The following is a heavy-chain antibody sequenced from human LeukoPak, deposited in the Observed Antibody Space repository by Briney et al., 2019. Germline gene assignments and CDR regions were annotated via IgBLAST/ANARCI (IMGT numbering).Heavy chain of an antibody. V-gene: IGHV4-38-2*02. CDR3: ARTETDSSGYYDAFDI. D-gene: IGHD3-22*01. Sequence: SETLSLTCTVSGYSISSGYYWGWIRQPPGKGLEWIGSIYHSGSTYYNPSLKSRVTISVDTSKNQFSLKLSSVAAADTAVYYCARTETDSSGYYDAFDIWGQGTMVTVSS. J-gene: IGHJ3*02. CDR1: GYSISSGYY. CDR2: IYHSGST.